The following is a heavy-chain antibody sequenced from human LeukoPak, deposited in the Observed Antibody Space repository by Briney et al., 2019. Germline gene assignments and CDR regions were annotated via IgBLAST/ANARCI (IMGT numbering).Heavy chain of an antibody. Sequence: GGSLRLSCAASGFTFRNYWMSWVRQAPGKGLEFVANIKQEGSEKYYLDSVKGRFTISRDNAKNSLYLQMNGLRAEDTAVYYCAANGGPFDFWGQGTLVTVSS. CDR1: GFTFRNYW. CDR2: IKQEGSEK. V-gene: IGHV3-7*05. D-gene: IGHD4-23*01. J-gene: IGHJ4*02. CDR3: AANGGPFDF.